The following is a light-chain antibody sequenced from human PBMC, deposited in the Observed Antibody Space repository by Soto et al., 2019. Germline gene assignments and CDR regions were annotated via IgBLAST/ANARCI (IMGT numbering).Light chain of an antibody. V-gene: IGLV3-9*01. CDR1: NIGLKN. J-gene: IGLJ1*01. Sequence: SYGLTQPLSVSVALGQTARITCGGSNIGLKNVHWYQQKPGQAPLLVIYKDTNRPSGIPERFSGSNSGNTATLTISRAQAGDEADYYCQVWDSRYVFGPGTKVTV. CDR2: KDT. CDR3: QVWDSRYV.